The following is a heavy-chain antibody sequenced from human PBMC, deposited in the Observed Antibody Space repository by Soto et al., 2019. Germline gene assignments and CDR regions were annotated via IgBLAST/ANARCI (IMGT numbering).Heavy chain of an antibody. Sequence: VASVKVSCKASGGTFSSYAISWVRQAPGQGLEWMGGIIPIFGTANYAQKFQGRVTITADESTSTAYMELSSLRSEDTAVYYCARSKAAAFSFDYWGQGTLVTVSS. D-gene: IGHD6-13*01. J-gene: IGHJ4*02. CDR1: GGTFSSYA. V-gene: IGHV1-69*13. CDR3: ARSKAAAFSFDY. CDR2: IIPIFGTA.